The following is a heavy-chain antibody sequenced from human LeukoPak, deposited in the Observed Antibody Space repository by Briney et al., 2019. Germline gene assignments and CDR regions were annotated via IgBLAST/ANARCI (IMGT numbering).Heavy chain of an antibody. CDR1: GYTLTELS. J-gene: IGHJ4*02. CDR2: FDPEDGET. V-gene: IGHV1-24*01. D-gene: IGHD3-10*01. Sequence: ASVKVSCKVSGYTLTELSMHWVRQAPGKGLEWMGGFDPEDGETIYAQKFQGRVTMTEDTSTDTAHMELSSLRSEDTAVYCCATRMYSSGSYSYYFDYWGQGTLVTVSS. CDR3: ATRMYSSGSYSYYFDY.